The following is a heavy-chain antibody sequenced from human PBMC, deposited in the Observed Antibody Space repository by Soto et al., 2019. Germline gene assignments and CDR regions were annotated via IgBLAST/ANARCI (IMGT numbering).Heavy chain of an antibody. CDR1: GYTFTSYY. D-gene: IGHD4-17*01. Sequence: ASVKVSCKASGYTFTSYYMHWVRQAPGQGLEWMGIINPSGGSTSYAQKFQGRVTMTRDTSTSTGYMELSSLRSEDTAVYYCARTHTTVTSMPMYYFDYWGQGTLVTVS. CDR3: ARTHTTVTSMPMYYFDY. V-gene: IGHV1-46*01. J-gene: IGHJ4*02. CDR2: INPSGGST.